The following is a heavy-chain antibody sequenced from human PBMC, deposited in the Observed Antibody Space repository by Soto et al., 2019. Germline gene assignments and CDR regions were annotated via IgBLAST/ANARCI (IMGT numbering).Heavy chain of an antibody. CDR2: ISYDGSNK. J-gene: IGHJ5*02. CDR1: GFTFSSYA. CDR3: ARGLGYGSSTSCNNWFGP. Sequence: QVQLVESGGGVVQPGRSLRLSCAASGFTFSSYAMHWVRQAPGKGLEWVAVISYDGSNKDYADSVKGRFTISRDNSKSALYLQMNSLRAEDTAVYYCARGLGYGSSTSCNNWFGPWGQGTLVTVSS. D-gene: IGHD2-2*01. V-gene: IGHV3-30-3*01.